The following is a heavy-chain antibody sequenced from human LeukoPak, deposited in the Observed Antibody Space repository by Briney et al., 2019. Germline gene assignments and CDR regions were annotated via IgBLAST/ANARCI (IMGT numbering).Heavy chain of an antibody. CDR2: ISYDGSNK. V-gene: IGHV3-30-3*01. CDR1: GFTFSSYA. J-gene: IGHJ6*02. Sequence: PGGSLRLSCAASGFTFSSYAMHWVRQAPGKGLEWVAVISYDGSNKYYADSVKGRFTISRDNSKNTLYLQMNSLRAEDTAVYYCARGECSGGSCYSPYYYGMDVWGQGTTVTVSS. D-gene: IGHD2-15*01. CDR3: ARGECSGGSCYSPYYYGMDV.